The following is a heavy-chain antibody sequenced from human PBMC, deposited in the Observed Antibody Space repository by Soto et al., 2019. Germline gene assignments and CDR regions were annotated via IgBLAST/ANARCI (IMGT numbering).Heavy chain of an antibody. CDR2: ISYDGSNK. CDR3: ARDWMEGWLQSDAFDI. J-gene: IGHJ3*02. Sequence: PGGSLRLSCAASGFTFSSYAMHWVRQAPGKGLEWVAVISYDGSNKYYADSVKGRFTISRDNSENTLYLQMNSLRAEDTAVYYCARDWMEGWLQSDAFDIWGQGTMVTVSS. V-gene: IGHV3-30-3*01. CDR1: GFTFSSYA. D-gene: IGHD5-12*01.